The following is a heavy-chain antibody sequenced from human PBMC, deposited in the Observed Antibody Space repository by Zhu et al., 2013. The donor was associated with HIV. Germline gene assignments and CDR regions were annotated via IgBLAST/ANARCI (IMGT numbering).Heavy chain of an antibody. CDR2: IIPIFGTA. D-gene: IGHD2-2*01. Sequence: QVQLVQSGAEVKKPGSSVKVSCKASGGTFSSYAISWVRQAPGQGLEWMGGIIPIFGTANYAQKFQGRVTITADESTSTAYMELSSLRSEDTAVYYCARYCSSTSCYEDTDYYYYGMDVWGQGTTVTVSS. CDR1: GGTFSSYA. J-gene: IGHJ6*02. CDR3: ARYCSSTSCYEDTDYYYYGMDV. V-gene: IGHV1-69*01.